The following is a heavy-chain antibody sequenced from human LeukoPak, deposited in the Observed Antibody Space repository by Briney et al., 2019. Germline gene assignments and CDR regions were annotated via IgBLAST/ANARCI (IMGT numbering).Heavy chain of an antibody. CDR1: GFTFSSYA. Sequence: GGSLRLSCAASGFTFSSYAMSWVRQAPGKGLEWVSTISTSASTTYYADSVKGRFTISRDNSKNALYLQMNSLRAEDTAVYYCAKCVSVYCSGGNCQYYYYYYMDVWGKGTTVTVSS. D-gene: IGHD2-15*01. J-gene: IGHJ6*03. CDR2: ISTSASTT. CDR3: AKCVSVYCSGGNCQYYYYYYMDV. V-gene: IGHV3-23*01.